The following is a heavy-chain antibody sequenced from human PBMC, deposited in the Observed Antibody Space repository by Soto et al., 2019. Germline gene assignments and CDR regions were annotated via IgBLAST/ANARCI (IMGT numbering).Heavy chain of an antibody. CDR1: GGTFSSYA. CDR2: IIPIFGTA. D-gene: IGHD6-13*01. Sequence: SVKVSCKASGGTFSSYAISWVRQAPGQGLEWMGGIIPIFGTANYAQKFQGRVTITADESTSTAYMELSSLRSEDTAVYYCARGIAAAGTRYYYYGMDVWGQGTTVTSP. J-gene: IGHJ6*02. CDR3: ARGIAAAGTRYYYYGMDV. V-gene: IGHV1-69*13.